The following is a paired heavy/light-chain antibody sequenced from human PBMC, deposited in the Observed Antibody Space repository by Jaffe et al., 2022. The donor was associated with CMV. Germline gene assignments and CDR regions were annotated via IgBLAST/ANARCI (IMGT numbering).Heavy chain of an antibody. D-gene: IGHD2-8*01. V-gene: IGHV4-39*01. J-gene: IGHJ4*02. CDR2: IYYDGRT. CDR3: ARTELGVAVDY. CDR1: GASISNSGFH. Sequence: QLQLQESGPGVVEPSETLSLTCTVSGASISNSGFHWGWIRQPPGMALEWIGTIYYDGRTFYNPSLRSRLTISKDMSKNQFSLKLNSVTAADTAVYYCARTELGVAVDYWGQGTLVTVSS.
Light chain of an antibody. CDR1: QSLVYSDGNTY. V-gene: IGKV2-24*01. J-gene: IGKJ2*01. CDR2: KIS. CDR3: TQATQFPYT. Sequence: DIVMTQTPLSSPVTLGQPASISCRSSQSLVYSDGNTYLSWVQQRPGQPPRLLIYKISNRFSGVPDRFSGSGAGTDFTLKISRVEAEDVGVYYCTQATQFPYTFGQGTKLEI.